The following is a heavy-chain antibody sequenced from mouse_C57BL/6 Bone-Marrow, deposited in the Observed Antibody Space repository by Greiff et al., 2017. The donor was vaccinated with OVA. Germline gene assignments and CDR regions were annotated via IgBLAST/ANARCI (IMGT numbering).Heavy chain of an antibody. D-gene: IGHD2-12*01. CDR2: IHPNSGST. Sequence: QVQLQQPGAELVKPGASVKLSCKASGYTFTSYWMHWVKQRPGQGLEWIGMIHPNSGSTNYNEKFKSKATLTVDKSSSTAYMQLSSLTSEDSAVYYCARRDSYYYAVDYWGQGTTVTVSS. J-gene: IGHJ4*01. CDR3: ARRDSYYYAVDY. V-gene: IGHV1-64*01. CDR1: GYTFTSYW.